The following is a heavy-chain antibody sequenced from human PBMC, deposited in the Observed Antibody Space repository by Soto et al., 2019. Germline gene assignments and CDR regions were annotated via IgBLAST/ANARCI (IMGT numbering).Heavy chain of an antibody. D-gene: IGHD3-10*01. Sequence: QLQLQESGPGLMKPSETLSLTCTVSGGSISSSSYYWGWIRQPPGKGLEWIGSIYYSGSTYYNPSLKSRVTISVDTSKNQFSLKLSSVTAADTAVYYCARHKAGVLWFGELFDYWGQGTLVTVSS. CDR2: IYYSGST. J-gene: IGHJ4*02. CDR1: GGSISSSSYY. CDR3: ARHKAGVLWFGELFDY. V-gene: IGHV4-39*01.